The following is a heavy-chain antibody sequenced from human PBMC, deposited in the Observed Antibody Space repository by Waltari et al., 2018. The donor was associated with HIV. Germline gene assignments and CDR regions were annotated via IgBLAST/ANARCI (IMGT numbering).Heavy chain of an antibody. Sequence: VQLVESGGGVVQAGRSLRLSCATSGITLNSYGMHWVRQAPGKGLEWVTVIWYDGSKKYYADSVKGRFTISRDNSKNTLYLQMNSLRIEDTAVYYCARKYSSSWGAPFDYWGQGTLVTVSS. CDR3: ARKYSSSWGAPFDY. J-gene: IGHJ4*02. D-gene: IGHD6-13*01. CDR2: IWYDGSKK. CDR1: GITLNSYG. V-gene: IGHV3-33*01.